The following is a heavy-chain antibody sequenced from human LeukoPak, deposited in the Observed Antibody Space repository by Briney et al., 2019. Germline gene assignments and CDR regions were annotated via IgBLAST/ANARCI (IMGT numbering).Heavy chain of an antibody. D-gene: IGHD3-22*01. CDR2: IYSSGTT. Sequence: WKXIRQSAGKGLEWIGRIYSSGTTDYNPSLKSRVTLSVDMSKNQFSLKLKSVTAADTAVYYCARATDSSVNTAFD. CDR3: ARATDSSVNTAFD. J-gene: IGHJ3*02. V-gene: IGHV4-4*07.